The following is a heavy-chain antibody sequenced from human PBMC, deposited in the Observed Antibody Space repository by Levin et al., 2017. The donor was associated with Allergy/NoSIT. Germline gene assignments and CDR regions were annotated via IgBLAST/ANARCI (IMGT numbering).Heavy chain of an antibody. CDR2: ISYDGSNK. CDR3: SKVPASRGWNPLLSSYFGMDA. CDR1: GFTFSSYG. V-gene: IGHV3-30*18. Sequence: GGSLRLSCAASGFTFSSYGMHWVRQAPGKGLEWVAVISYDGSNKFYADSVKGRFAISRDDSKKTVYLDMNSLRAEDTAVYYCSKVPASRGWNPLLSSYFGMDAWGQGTTVTVSS. J-gene: IGHJ6*02. D-gene: IGHD6-19*01.